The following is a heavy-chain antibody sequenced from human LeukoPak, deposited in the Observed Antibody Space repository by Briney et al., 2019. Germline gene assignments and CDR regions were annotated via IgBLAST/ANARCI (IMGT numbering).Heavy chain of an antibody. CDR3: TRGPIQLWIHNAMDV. V-gene: IGHV3-49*04. J-gene: IGHJ6*02. CDR2: IRSKAYGGTI. D-gene: IGHD5-18*01. CDR1: GFAFGDYA. Sequence: PGRSLRLSCTTSGFAFGDYAMSWVRQAPGKGLEWVGFIRSKAYGGTIEYAASVKGRFTISRDDSKSIAYLQTNSLKIEDTALYYCTRGPIQLWIHNAMDVWGQGTTVTVSS.